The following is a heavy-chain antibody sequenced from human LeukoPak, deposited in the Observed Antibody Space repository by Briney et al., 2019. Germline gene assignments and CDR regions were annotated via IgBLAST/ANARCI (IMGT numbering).Heavy chain of an antibody. CDR2: IYYSGST. Sequence: SETLSLTCTVSGGSISSYYWSWIRQPPGKGLEWIGYIYYSGSTNYNPSLKSRVTISVDTSKNQFSLKLSSVTAADTAVYYCASFNPYDSSGYSNWGQGTLSPSPQ. D-gene: IGHD3-22*01. CDR3: ASFNPYDSSGYSN. CDR1: GGSISSYY. J-gene: IGHJ4*02. V-gene: IGHV4-59*01.